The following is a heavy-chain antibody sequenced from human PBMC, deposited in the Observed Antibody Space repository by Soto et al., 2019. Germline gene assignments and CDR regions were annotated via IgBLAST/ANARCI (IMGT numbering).Heavy chain of an antibody. CDR3: ARAPPLLTEMSPDY. J-gene: IGHJ4*02. CDR1: GFTFTSYS. D-gene: IGHD3-10*01. CDR2: ISSSSSYI. Sequence: PGGSLRLSCATSGFTFTSYSMNWVRQAPGKGLEWVSSISSSSSYIYYADSVKGRFTISRDNAKNSLYLEMNSLRAEDTAVYYCARAPPLLTEMSPDYWGQGTLVTVSS. V-gene: IGHV3-21*01.